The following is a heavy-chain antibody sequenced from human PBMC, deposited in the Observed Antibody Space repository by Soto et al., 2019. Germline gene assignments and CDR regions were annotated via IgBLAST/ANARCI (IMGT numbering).Heavy chain of an antibody. D-gene: IGHD6-19*01. CDR1: GYTFTSYG. CDR2: ISAYNGNT. V-gene: IGHV1-18*04. J-gene: IGHJ6*02. Sequence: QVQLVQSGAEVKKPGASVKVSCKASGYTFTSYGISWVRQAPGQGLEWMGWISAYNGNTNYAQKLQGRVTMTTDTTTSTAYMELRSLSSDDTAVYYCARDTPAVAGIFYSYYGMDVWGQGTTVTVSS. CDR3: ARDTPAVAGIFYSYYGMDV.